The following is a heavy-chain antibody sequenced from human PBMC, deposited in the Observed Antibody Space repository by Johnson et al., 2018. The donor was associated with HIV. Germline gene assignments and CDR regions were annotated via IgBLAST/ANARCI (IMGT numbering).Heavy chain of an antibody. J-gene: IGHJ3*01. V-gene: IGHV3-48*01. Sequence: VQLVESGGGVIRPGGSLRLSCAASGFTFSSYWMHWVRQAPGKGLVWVSYISSSGSTIYYVDSVKGRLTISRDNAKNALYLQVNSLRAEDTAVYYCATPLGGATRDVAFDVWGQGTMVTVSS. CDR1: GFTFSSYW. D-gene: IGHD2-15*01. CDR2: ISSSGSTI. CDR3: ATPLGGATRDVAFDV.